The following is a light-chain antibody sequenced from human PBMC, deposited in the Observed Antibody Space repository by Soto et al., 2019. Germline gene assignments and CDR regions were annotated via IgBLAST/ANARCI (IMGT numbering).Light chain of an antibody. CDR1: QSVSSN. CDR3: QQYGNSPQT. Sequence: EIVMTQSPATLSVSPGERATLSCRASQSVSSNLAWYQQKPGQAPTLLIYGASTRATGIPARFSGSGSGTDFTLTISSLQSQDFAVYYCQQYGNSPQTFGQGTKVDIK. V-gene: IGKV3D-15*01. J-gene: IGKJ1*01. CDR2: GAS.